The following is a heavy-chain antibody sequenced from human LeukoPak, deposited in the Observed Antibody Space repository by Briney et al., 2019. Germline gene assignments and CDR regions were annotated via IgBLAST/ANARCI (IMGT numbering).Heavy chain of an antibody. J-gene: IGHJ6*02. D-gene: IGHD2/OR15-2a*01. CDR3: VRDVSRRIGMDV. CDR2: ISPVSTYT. Sequence: GSLRLSCLASGFSFNSYTMSWVREAPGKGLEWVSTISPVSTYTWYAESVKGRFTISRDNPKNSLYLQMDSLRAEDTAVYYCVRDVSRRIGMDVWGQGTTVTVSS. V-gene: IGHV3-21*01. CDR1: GFSFNSYT.